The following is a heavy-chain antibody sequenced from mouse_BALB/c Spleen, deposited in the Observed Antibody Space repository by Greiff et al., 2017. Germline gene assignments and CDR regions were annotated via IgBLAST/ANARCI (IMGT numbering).Heavy chain of an antibody. D-gene: IGHD2-4*01. J-gene: IGHJ3*01. CDR2: ISSGGGST. CDR1: GFAFSSFD. CDR3: ARPYDYDGAWFAY. Sequence: EVHLVESGGGLVKPGGSLKLSCAAPGFAFSSFDMSWVRQTPEKRLEWVAYISSGGGSTYYPDTVKGRFTISRDNAKNTLYLQMSSLKSEDTAMYYCARPYDYDGAWFAYWGQGTLVTVSA. V-gene: IGHV5-12-1*01.